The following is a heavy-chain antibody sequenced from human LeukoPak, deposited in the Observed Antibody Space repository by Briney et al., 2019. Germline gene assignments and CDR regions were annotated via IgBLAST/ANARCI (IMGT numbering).Heavy chain of an antibody. CDR2: IYYSGST. CDR3: ARDRGYSGYDYYYYMDV. V-gene: IGHV4-59*01. Sequence: SETLSLTCTVSGGSISSYYWSWIRQPPGKGLEWIGNIYYSGSTNYNPSLKSRVTISVGTSKNQFSLKLSSVTAADTAVYYCARDRGYSGYDYYYYMDVWGKGTTVTVSS. D-gene: IGHD5-12*01. J-gene: IGHJ6*03. CDR1: GGSISSYY.